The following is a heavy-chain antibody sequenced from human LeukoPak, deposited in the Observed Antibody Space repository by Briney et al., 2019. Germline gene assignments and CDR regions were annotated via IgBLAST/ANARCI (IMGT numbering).Heavy chain of an antibody. CDR2: IKYEERER. J-gene: IGHJ6*02. CDR1: GFTFSSYG. D-gene: IGHD3-3*01. Sequence: PGRSLRLSCAASGFTFSSYGMHWVRQAPGKGLEWVASIKYEERERYYVDSVKGRFTISRDNGKSSLYLEMNTLKDEDTATYFCAGGHLALEFWGQGTTVTVSS. V-gene: IGHV3-7*03. CDR3: AGGHLALEF.